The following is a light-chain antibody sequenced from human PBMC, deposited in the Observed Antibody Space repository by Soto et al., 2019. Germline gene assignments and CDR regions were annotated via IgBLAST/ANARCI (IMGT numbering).Light chain of an antibody. V-gene: IGKV3-20*01. J-gene: IGKJ4*01. CDR2: GPS. CDR1: RNIKNNW. Sequence: EIVLTQSPGTLSLSPGERATLSSTTSRNIKNNWVAWFQQKPGQAPRFLTFGPSSRATGIPERFTGSGSGTDFTLTISRLEPEDFAVYYCQQYGSSPLTFGGGTKVEIK. CDR3: QQYGSSPLT.